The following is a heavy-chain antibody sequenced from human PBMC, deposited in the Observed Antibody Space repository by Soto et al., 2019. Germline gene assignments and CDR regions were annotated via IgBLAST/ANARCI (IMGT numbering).Heavy chain of an antibody. V-gene: IGHV3-23*01. Sequence: PGGSLRLSCAASGFTFTSYAMSWVRRAPGRGLEWVSAISGSGEYTYYADSVKGRFTISRDNPKNTLYLQMNSLRAEDTAVYYCAKGDSDYVGGFYFDYWGQGTRVTVSS. J-gene: IGHJ4*02. D-gene: IGHD4-4*01. CDR3: AKGDSDYVGGFYFDY. CDR2: ISGSGEYT. CDR1: GFTFTSYA.